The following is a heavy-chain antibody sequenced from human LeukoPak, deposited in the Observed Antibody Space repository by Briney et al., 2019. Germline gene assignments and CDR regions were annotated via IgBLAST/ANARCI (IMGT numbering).Heavy chain of an antibody. CDR2: INPNSGGT. CDR1: GYTFSKYG. CDR3: ARGYSSGWYGDAFDI. D-gene: IGHD6-19*01. V-gene: IGHV1-2*02. J-gene: IGHJ3*02. Sequence: ASVKVSCKASGYTFSKYGLSWVRQAPGQGLEWMGWINPNSGGTNYAQKFQGRVTMTRDTSISTAYMELSRLRSDDTAVYYCARGYSSGWYGDAFDIWGQGTMVTVSS.